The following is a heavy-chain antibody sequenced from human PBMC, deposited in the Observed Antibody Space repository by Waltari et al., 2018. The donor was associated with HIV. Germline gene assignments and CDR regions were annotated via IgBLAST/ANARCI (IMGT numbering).Heavy chain of an antibody. CDR3: ARSLYDSSGGGEKNPLKNDAFDI. CDR2: NTPLQSNT. CDR1: GYTFTYRH. V-gene: IGHV1-45*02. Sequence: QMQLVQSGAEVKKTGSSVKVSCKASGYTFTYRHLHWVRQAPGQALEWMGWNTPLQSNTNYAQKFQDRVTITRDRSMSTAYMGLSSLRSEDKAMYYCARSLYDSSGGGEKNPLKNDAFDIWGQGTMVTVSS. D-gene: IGHD3-22*01. J-gene: IGHJ3*02.